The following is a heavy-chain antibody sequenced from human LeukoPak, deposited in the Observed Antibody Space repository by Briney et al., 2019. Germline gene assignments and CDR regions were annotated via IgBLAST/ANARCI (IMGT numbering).Heavy chain of an antibody. CDR3: ALDPGTYYYGMDV. CDR2: ISGSGGST. CDR1: GFTFSSYA. J-gene: IGHJ6*02. Sequence: GGSLRLSCAASGFTFSSYAMSWVRQAPGKGLEWVSAISGSGGSTYYADSVKGRFTISRDNSKNTLYLQMNSLRAGDTAVYYCALDPGTYYYGMDVWGQGTTVTVSS. V-gene: IGHV3-23*01.